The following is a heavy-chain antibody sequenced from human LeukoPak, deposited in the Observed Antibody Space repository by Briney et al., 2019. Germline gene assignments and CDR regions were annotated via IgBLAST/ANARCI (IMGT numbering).Heavy chain of an antibody. J-gene: IGHJ6*03. Sequence: GGSLRLSCAASGFTVSSNYMSWVRQAPGKGLEWVAVISYDGSNKYYADSVKGRFTISRDNSKNTLYLQMNSLRAEDTAVYYCARDPAPGGYYYYMDVWGKGTTVTVSS. CDR1: GFTVSSNY. CDR2: ISYDGSNK. CDR3: ARDPAPGGYYYYMDV. V-gene: IGHV3-30*03.